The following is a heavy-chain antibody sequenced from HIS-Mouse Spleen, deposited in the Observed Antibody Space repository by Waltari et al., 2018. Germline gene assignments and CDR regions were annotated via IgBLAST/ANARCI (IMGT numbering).Heavy chain of an antibody. Sequence: QLQLQESGPGLVKPSETLSLTCTVSGGSISSSSHYWAWTRQPPGQGLEWSGSIYYSGSTYYNPSLKSRVTISVDTSKNQFSLKLSSVTAADTAVYYCARANIVLMVYAMGGGWFDPWGQGTLVTVSS. D-gene: IGHD2-8*01. CDR2: IYYSGST. CDR1: GGSISSSSHY. J-gene: IGHJ5*02. V-gene: IGHV4-39*07. CDR3: ARANIVLMVYAMGGGWFDP.